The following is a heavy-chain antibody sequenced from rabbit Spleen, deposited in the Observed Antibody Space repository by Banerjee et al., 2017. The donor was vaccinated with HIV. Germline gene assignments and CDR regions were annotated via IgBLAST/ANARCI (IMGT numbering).Heavy chain of an antibody. CDR1: GFFFSSGYD. V-gene: IGHV1S45*01. D-gene: IGHD8-1*01. Sequence: QEQLVESGGGLVKPGASLTLTCKASGFFFSSGYDMCWVRQAPGKGLEWIACIDPGSGNTYYASWAKGRFTISRTSSTTVTLQVTSLTAADTATYFCARDTGSSFSSYGMDLWGQGTLVTVS. J-gene: IGHJ6*01. CDR2: IDPGSGNT. CDR3: ARDTGSSFSSYGMDL.